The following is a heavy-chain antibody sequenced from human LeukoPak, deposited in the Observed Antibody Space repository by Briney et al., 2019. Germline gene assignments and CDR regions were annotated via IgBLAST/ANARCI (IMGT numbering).Heavy chain of an antibody. Sequence: RGASVTVSCTASGYTFTSYGISWVRQAPGQGLEWMGWISAYNGNTNYAQKLQGRVTMTTDTSTSTAYMELRSLRSDDTAVYYCARDVKALTDCSSTSCYLYWGQGTLVTVSS. CDR3: ARDVKALTDCSSTSCYLY. CDR1: GYTFTSYG. V-gene: IGHV1-18*01. D-gene: IGHD2-2*01. J-gene: IGHJ4*02. CDR2: ISAYNGNT.